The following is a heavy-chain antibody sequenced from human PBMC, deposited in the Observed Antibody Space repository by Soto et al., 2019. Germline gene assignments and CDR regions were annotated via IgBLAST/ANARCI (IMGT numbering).Heavy chain of an antibody. CDR3: AKEISPYYYYYCMDV. CDR1: GFTFSSYG. D-gene: IGHD3-3*01. CDR2: ISYDGSNK. Sequence: QVQLVESGGGVVQPGRSLRLSCAASGFTFSSYGMHWVRQAPGKGLEWVAVISYDGSNKYYADSVKGRFTISRDNSKNTLYLQMNSLRAEDTSVYYCAKEISPYYYYYCMDVWGQGTTVTVSS. J-gene: IGHJ6*02. V-gene: IGHV3-30*18.